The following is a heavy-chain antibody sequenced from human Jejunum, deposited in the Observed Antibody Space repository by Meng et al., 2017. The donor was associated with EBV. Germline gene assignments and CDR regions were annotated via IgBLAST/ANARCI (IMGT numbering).Heavy chain of an antibody. J-gene: IGHJ4*02. CDR1: GFSFDDYT. CDR2: ISWDGGTT. CDR3: AAAQQGDY. D-gene: IGHD6-13*01. Sequence: EVQMVGSGGVVVQPGGSLRLSCATSGFSFDDYTMHWVRQVPGKGLEWVSLISWDGGTTNYADSVKGRFTISRDNNKNSLYLQMNSLRTEDTAFYYCAAAQQGDYWGQGTLVTVSS. V-gene: IGHV3-43*01.